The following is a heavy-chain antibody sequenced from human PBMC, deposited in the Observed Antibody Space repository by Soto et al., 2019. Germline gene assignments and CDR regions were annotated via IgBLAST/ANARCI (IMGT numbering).Heavy chain of an antibody. Sequence: QVQLAQSGAEVKKPGSSVKVSCKASGGTFSSYTISWVRQAPGQGLEWMGRIIPILGIANYAQKFQGRVTITADKSTSRAYIELISRRSEDTAGCDCAGAIVVTIGGYCYYGMDVWGQGTTVTVSS. V-gene: IGHV1-69*02. CDR1: GGTFSSYT. CDR2: IIPILGIA. CDR3: AGAIVVTIGGYCYYGMDV. J-gene: IGHJ6*02. D-gene: IGHD5-12*01.